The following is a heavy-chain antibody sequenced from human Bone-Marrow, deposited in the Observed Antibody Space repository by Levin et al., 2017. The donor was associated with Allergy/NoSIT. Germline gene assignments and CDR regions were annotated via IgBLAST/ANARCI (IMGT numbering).Heavy chain of an antibody. Sequence: LSLTCAASGFTFSFYWMHWVRQAPGTGLVWVSRINSDGSNTNYADSVKGRFTISRDNANNTLYLQMNSLRAEDTAVYYCTRGGWGYYDSGLKEEYFDYWGQGTPLTVSS. V-gene: IGHV3-74*01. D-gene: IGHD3-10*01. CDR3: TRGGWGYYDSGLKEEYFDY. J-gene: IGHJ4*02. CDR2: INSDGSNT. CDR1: GFTFSFYW.